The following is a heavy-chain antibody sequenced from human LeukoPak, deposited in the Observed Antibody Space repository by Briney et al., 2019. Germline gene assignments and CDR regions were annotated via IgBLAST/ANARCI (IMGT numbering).Heavy chain of an antibody. CDR2: IKQDGSEK. Sequence: GGSLRHSCAASGLTFSSFWMSWVRQAPGKGLEWVANIKQDGSEKYYVDSVKGRFTISRDNAKNSLFLQMNSLRAEDTAVYYCARGEYYFDGGYWGQGTLVTVSS. CDR1: GLTFSSFW. CDR3: ARGEYYFDGGY. D-gene: IGHD3-22*01. J-gene: IGHJ4*02. V-gene: IGHV3-7*04.